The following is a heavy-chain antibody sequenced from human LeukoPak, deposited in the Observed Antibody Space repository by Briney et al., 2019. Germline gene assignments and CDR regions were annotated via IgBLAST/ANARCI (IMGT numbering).Heavy chain of an antibody. CDR1: GGSISSYY. CDR3: ARRGSGWSFDY. D-gene: IGHD6-19*01. CDR2: IYTSGST. J-gene: IGHJ4*02. Sequence: SETLSLTCTVSGGSISSYYWSWIRQPAGEGLEWIGRIYTSGSTNYNPSLKSRVTISVDKSKNQFSLKLNSVTAADTAVYYCARRGSGWSFDYWGQGTLVTVSS. V-gene: IGHV4-4*07.